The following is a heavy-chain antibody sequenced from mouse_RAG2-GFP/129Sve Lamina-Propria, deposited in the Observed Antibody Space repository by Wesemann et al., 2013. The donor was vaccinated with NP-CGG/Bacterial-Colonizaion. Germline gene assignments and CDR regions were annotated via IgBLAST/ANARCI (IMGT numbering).Heavy chain of an antibody. CDR2: IFPGSGST. D-gene: IGHD2-3*01. V-gene: IGHV1-66*01. CDR3: ARDGYYYFDY. J-gene: IGHJ2*01. Sequence: QVQLQQSGPELVKPGASVKISCKASGYSFTSYYIHWVKQRPGQGLEWIGWIFPGSGSTYYNEKFKGKAPFTADTSSNTAYMQLSSLTTEDSAIYYCARDGYYYFDYWGQGTTLTVSS. CDR1: GYSFTSYY.